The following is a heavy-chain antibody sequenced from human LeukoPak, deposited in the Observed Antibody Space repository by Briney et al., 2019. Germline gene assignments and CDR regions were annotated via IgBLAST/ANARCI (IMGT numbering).Heavy chain of an antibody. CDR2: SQYHGGDE. D-gene: IGHD1-26*01. CDR1: GFTFRNHV. J-gene: IGHJ4*02. Sequence: GGSLRLSCAASGFTFRNHVMSWFRQAPGKGLEGGAFSQYHGGDEYYADSVKGRFTISRDNSRNTLSLQMNSLRPEDTAVYYCARDRAVGFTTNYFDYWGQGSQVTVSA. V-gene: IGHV3-30*02. CDR3: ARDRAVGFTTNYFDY.